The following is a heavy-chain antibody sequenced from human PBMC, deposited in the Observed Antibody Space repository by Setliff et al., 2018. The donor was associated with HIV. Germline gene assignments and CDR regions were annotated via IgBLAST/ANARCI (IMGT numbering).Heavy chain of an antibody. CDR2: IIPIFGTA. CDR3: ARGITMVRGPEENWFDP. J-gene: IGHJ5*02. Sequence: SVKVSCKASGGTFSSYAISWVRQAPGQGLEWMGGIIPIFGTANYAQKFQGRVTITTDESTSTAYMELSSLRSEDTAVYYCARGITMVRGPEENWFDPWGQGTLVTASS. V-gene: IGHV1-69*05. D-gene: IGHD3-10*01. CDR1: GGTFSSYA.